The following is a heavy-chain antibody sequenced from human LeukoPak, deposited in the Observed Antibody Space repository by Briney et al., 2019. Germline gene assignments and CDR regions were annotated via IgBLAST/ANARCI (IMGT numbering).Heavy chain of an antibody. CDR1: GYTFTGYY. Sequence: ASVKVSCKASGYTFTGYYMHWVRQAPGQGLEWMGRIIPVVDKADYAQKFQGRVTITAAKSTTTVYMEMSSLISEDTAVYYCARDRGSGSGNYQGTLFEPWGQGTLVIVSS. CDR3: ARDRGSGSGNYQGTLFEP. J-gene: IGHJ5*02. V-gene: IGHV1-69*04. D-gene: IGHD3-10*01. CDR2: IIPVVDKA.